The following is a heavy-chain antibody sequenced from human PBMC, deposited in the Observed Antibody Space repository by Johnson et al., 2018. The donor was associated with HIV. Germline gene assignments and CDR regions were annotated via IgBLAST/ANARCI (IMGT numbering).Heavy chain of an antibody. CDR2: ISYDGSNK. CDR3: ARDGGSTRGDAFDI. V-gene: IGHV3-30*03. CDR1: GFTFSSYD. Sequence: QVQLVESGGGVVQPGRSLRLSCAASGFTFSSYDMHWVRQAPGKGLEWVALISYDGSNKYYADSVKGGFTISRDNSKNTLYLQMNSLRAEDTAVYYCARDGGSTRGDAFDIWGQGTMVTVSS. J-gene: IGHJ3*02. D-gene: IGHD1-26*01.